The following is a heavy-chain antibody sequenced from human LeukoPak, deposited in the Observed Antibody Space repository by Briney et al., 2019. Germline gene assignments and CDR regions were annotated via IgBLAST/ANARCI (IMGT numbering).Heavy chain of an antibody. Sequence: SETLSLTCTVSGGSISSYYWSWIRQPPGRGLEWIGYIYYSGSTNYNPSLKSRVTISVDTSKNQFSLKLSSVTAADTAVSYCARLPYDILTGDYYGMDVWGQGTTVTVSS. J-gene: IGHJ6*02. CDR1: GGSISSYY. D-gene: IGHD3-9*01. CDR3: ARLPYDILTGDYYGMDV. CDR2: IYYSGST. V-gene: IGHV4-59*08.